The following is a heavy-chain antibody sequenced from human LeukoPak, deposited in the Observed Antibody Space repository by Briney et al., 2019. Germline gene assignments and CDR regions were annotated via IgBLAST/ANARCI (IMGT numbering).Heavy chain of an antibody. CDR2: IRHSGGAT. CDR3: ANFKGKDGIKDHFDY. CDR1: GIAFDKNA. D-gene: IGHD5-24*01. Sequence: GGSLRLSCAAFGIAFDKNAMSWVRQAPGKGLEWVSTIRHSGGATHYADSVKGRFTISRDNSKNTVSLQMSSLRVEDTAVYYCANFKGKDGIKDHFDYWGQGTLVTVSS. V-gene: IGHV3-23*01. J-gene: IGHJ4*02.